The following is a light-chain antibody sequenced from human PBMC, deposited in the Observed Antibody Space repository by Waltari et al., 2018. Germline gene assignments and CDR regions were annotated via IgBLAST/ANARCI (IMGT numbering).Light chain of an antibody. CDR2: YDS. CDR3: LVWHSTIDHQGV. Sequence: SYVVTQSPSVSVAPGATARITWGGDNSGRKRVHWYQQRPGQAPVLVISYDSDRPSGIPERFSGSNSGNTATLTISWVEAEDEADYYCLVWHSTIDHQGVFGGGTKLTVL. CDR1: NSGRKR. V-gene: IGLV3-21*04. J-gene: IGLJ2*01.